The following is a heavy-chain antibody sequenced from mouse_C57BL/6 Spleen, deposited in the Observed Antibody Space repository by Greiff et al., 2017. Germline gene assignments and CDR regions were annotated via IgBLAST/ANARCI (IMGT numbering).Heavy chain of an antibody. CDR3: ARQGYYGSSYPWFAY. CDR1: GFTFSDYY. CDR2: ISNGGGST. J-gene: IGHJ3*01. Sequence: EVQGVESGGGLVQPGGSLKLSCAASGFTFSDYYMYWVRQTPEKRLEWVAYISNGGGSTYYPDTVKGRFTISRDNAKNTLYLQMSRLKSEDTAMYYCARQGYYGSSYPWFAYWGQGTLVTVSA. D-gene: IGHD1-1*01. V-gene: IGHV5-12*01.